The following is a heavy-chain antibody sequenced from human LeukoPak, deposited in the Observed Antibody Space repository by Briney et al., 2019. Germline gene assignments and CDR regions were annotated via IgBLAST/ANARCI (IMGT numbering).Heavy chain of an antibody. CDR1: GFTFSSYG. J-gene: IGHJ6*03. Sequence: GGSLRLSCAASGFTFSSYGMHWVRQAPGKGLEWVAVISYDGSNKYYADSVKGRFTISRDNAKNSLYLQMNSLRAEDTAVYYCARVLYYYYMDVWGKGTTVTVSS. CDR2: ISYDGSNK. CDR3: ARVLYYYYMDV. V-gene: IGHV3-30*03.